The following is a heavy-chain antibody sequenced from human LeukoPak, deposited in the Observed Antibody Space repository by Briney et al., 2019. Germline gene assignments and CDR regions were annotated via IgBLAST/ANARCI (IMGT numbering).Heavy chain of an antibody. J-gene: IGHJ5*01. Sequence: PGGSLRLSCAASGFTFSNYWMHWVCQAPGKGLVWVSRIKGDGSHTVYADSVKGRFTISRDNAKNTLFLQMRSLRVEDTAVYYCVRDWDHFDFDSWGQGTLVTVSS. V-gene: IGHV3-74*01. CDR2: IKGDGSHT. D-gene: IGHD1-26*01. CDR1: GFTFSNYW. CDR3: VRDWDHFDFDS.